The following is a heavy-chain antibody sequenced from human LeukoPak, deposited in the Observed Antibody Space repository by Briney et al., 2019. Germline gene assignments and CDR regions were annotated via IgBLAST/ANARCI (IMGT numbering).Heavy chain of an antibody. CDR1: GYTFTSYG. CDR2: ISAYNGNT. V-gene: IGHV1-18*01. CDR3: ARDKGLYGSGSYYGY. D-gene: IGHD3-10*01. Sequence: ASVKVSCKASGYTFTSYGISWVRQAPGQGLEWMGWISAYNGNTNYAQKLQGRVTMTTDTSTSTAYMELRSLRSDDTAVYYCARDKGLYGSGSYYGYWGQGTLVTVSS. J-gene: IGHJ4*02.